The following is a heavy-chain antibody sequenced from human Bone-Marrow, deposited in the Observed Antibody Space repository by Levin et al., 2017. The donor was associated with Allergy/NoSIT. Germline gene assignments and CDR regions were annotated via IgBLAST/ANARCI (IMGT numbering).Heavy chain of an antibody. V-gene: IGHV3-53*01. CDR1: GFTVSTSY. CDR2: IYADGSS. Sequence: AASVKVSCAASGFTVSTSYMSWVRQAPGKGLEWVSVIYADGSSYHADSVKGRFTMSRDTSKSTLYLQMNSLRAEDTAVYYCARATRLTEEFDFWGQGTLVTVSS. CDR3: ARATRLTEEFDF. D-gene: IGHD5-12*01. J-gene: IGHJ4*02.